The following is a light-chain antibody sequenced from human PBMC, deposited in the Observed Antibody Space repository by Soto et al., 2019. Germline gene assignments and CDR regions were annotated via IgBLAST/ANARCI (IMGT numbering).Light chain of an antibody. CDR1: QSVDNNY. Sequence: ETVLTQSPGTLSLSPGERATLSCRASQSVDNNYLAWYQQQPGQAPRLLIFGASSRAIGMPDMFSGSGSGTDFTLTISRLEPQDFAVYYCQQYGSSALWTFGQGTKVDIK. CDR2: GAS. CDR3: QQYGSSALWT. V-gene: IGKV3-20*01. J-gene: IGKJ1*01.